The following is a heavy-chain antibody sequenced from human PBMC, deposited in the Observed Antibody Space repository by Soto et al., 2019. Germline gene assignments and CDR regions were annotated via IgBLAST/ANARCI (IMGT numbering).Heavy chain of an antibody. Sequence: ASVKVSCKASGGTFSSYTISWVRQAPGQGLEWMGRIIPILGIANYAQKFQGRVTITADKSTSTAYMELSSLRSEDTAVYSCASWPHRGYGMDVWGQGTTVTISS. V-gene: IGHV1-69*02. CDR3: ASWPHRGYGMDV. D-gene: IGHD3-10*01. CDR1: GGTFSSYT. J-gene: IGHJ6*02. CDR2: IIPILGIA.